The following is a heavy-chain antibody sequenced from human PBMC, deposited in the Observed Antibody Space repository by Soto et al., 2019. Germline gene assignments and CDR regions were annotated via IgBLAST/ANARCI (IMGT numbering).Heavy chain of an antibody. V-gene: IGHV1-69*08. Sequence: QVQLVQSGAEVKKPGSSVKVSCKASGGTFSRYSITWVRQAPGHGLEWIGRIIPIFGIPTYAQKFQGRVTFTADESTSTAYMELSSLRSDDTAVYYCAREDRDRETGLVPAAIDGMDVGGQGTTVTVSS. J-gene: IGHJ6*02. CDR1: GGTFSRYS. CDR3: AREDRDRETGLVPAAIDGMDV. D-gene: IGHD2-2*01. CDR2: IIPIFGIP.